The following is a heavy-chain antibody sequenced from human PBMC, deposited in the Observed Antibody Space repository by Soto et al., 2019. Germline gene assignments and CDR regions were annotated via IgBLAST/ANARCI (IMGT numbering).Heavy chain of an antibody. D-gene: IGHD1-26*01. CDR2: ISGSGTTI. Sequence: QAQVVESGGGLVKPGGSLRLSCATSGINFSDHFMAWIRLSPGKGLEWIAYISGSGTTIYYADSVRGRFTISRDNANDSLYLQMHSLRAEDSAVSYCARDGRYKTPYDGFDTWGQGTMVTVSS. CDR3: ARDGRYKTPYDGFDT. V-gene: IGHV3-11*01. J-gene: IGHJ3*02. CDR1: GINFSDHF.